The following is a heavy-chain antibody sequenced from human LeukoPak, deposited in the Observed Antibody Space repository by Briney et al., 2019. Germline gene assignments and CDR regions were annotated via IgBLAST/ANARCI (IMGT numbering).Heavy chain of an antibody. CDR2: ISYNGAST. CDR3: ARRTGGTKDY. J-gene: IGHJ4*02. D-gene: IGHD7-27*01. V-gene: IGHV3-23*01. Sequence: PGGSLRLSCVASGFTFGDVVMSWVRQAPGKGLEWVSAISYNGASTDYADSVKGRLAISRDNSKNTLYLQMNSLRAEDTAVYYCARRTGGTKDYWGQGTQVTVSS. CDR1: GFTFGDVV.